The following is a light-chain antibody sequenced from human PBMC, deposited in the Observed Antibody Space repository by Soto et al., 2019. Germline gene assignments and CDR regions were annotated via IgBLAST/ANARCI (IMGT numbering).Light chain of an antibody. Sequence: QSVLTQPASVSGSPGQSITISCTGTSTDVGASNFVSWYQHHPGKAPKLIIYEVSHRPSGVSNRFSGSKSGNTASLTISGLQAEDEADYYCSSYTSSSTYVFGTGTKLTVL. V-gene: IGLV2-14*01. CDR3: SSYTSSSTYV. CDR1: STDVGASNF. J-gene: IGLJ1*01. CDR2: EVS.